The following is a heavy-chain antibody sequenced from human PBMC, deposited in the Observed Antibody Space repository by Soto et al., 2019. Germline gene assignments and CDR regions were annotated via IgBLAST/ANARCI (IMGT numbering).Heavy chain of an antibody. D-gene: IGHD4-4*01. CDR3: AKDRQYPRDYFHY. Sequence: GGCLSLSCGVSGFNVSSNEMRWVRHIPGKGLEWVSAISPNGQGIWYADSVKGRFTISRDISRNTVFLQMDSLRAEDTAVYYCAKDRQYPRDYFHYWGQGTLVTVSS. J-gene: IGHJ4*02. CDR2: ISPNGQGI. V-gene: IGHV3-23*01. CDR1: GFNVSSNE.